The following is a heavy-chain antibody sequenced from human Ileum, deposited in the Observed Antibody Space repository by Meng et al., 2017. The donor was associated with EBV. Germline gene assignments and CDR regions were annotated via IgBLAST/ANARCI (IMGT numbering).Heavy chain of an antibody. CDR1: GYTVTGYY. D-gene: IGHD6-19*01. J-gene: IGHJ5*02. CDR2: INPNSGGT. V-gene: IGHV1-2*06. CDR3: AHQAVAGTRGWFDP. Sequence: QVHLVQSGSALKKPXXXXKXSXQPSGYTVTGYYMHWVRQAPGQGLEWMGRINPNSGGTNYAQKFQGRVTMTRDTSISTAYMELSRLRSDDTAVYYCAHQAVAGTRGWFDPWGQGTLVTVSS.